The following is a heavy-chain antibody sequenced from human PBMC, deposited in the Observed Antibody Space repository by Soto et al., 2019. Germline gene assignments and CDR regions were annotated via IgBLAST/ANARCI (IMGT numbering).Heavy chain of an antibody. CDR3: ARVSGYWSRSYYYYGMDV. CDR1: GYTFTGYY. V-gene: IGHV1-8*02. Sequence: ASVKVSCKASGYTFTGYYMHWVRQAPGQGLEWMGWINPNSGNTGYAQKFQGRVTMTRNTSISTAYMELSSLRSEDTAVYYCARVSGYWSRSYYYYGMDVWGQGTTVTVSS. D-gene: IGHD3-22*01. CDR2: INPNSGNT. J-gene: IGHJ6*02.